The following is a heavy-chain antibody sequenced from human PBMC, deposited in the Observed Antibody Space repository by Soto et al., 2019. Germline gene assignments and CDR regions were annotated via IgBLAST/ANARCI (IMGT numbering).Heavy chain of an antibody. V-gene: IGHV4-31*03. CDR3: ARDRKEYPDI. Sequence: SGTLSLTCTVSGASIRTGGYYWSWIRQRPGKGLEWIAYIFYTGSAYYNPSLESRLSISIDRSKNQFSLELRSVSVADTAVYYCARDRKEYPDIWG. J-gene: IGHJ6*01. CDR2: IFYTGSA. D-gene: IGHD2-2*02. CDR1: GASIRTGGYY.